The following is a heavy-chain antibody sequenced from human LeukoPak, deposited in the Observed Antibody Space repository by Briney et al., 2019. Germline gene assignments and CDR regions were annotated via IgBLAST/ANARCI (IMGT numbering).Heavy chain of an antibody. CDR2: IYYSGST. CDR3: ATLMWLLSPTGWFDP. V-gene: IGHV4-59*01. D-gene: IGHD5-12*01. J-gene: IGHJ5*02. CDR1: GGSISSYY. Sequence: SETLSLTCTVSGGSISSYYWSWIRQPPGKGLEWIGYIYYSGSTNYNPSLKSRVTISLDTSKNQFSLKMSAMAAVDTAVYYFATLMWLLSPTGWFDPWGQGTLVTVSS.